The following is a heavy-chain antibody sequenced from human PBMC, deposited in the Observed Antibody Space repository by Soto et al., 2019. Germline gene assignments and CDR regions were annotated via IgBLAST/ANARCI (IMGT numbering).Heavy chain of an antibody. Sequence: PSETLSLTCSVSGGYIRSGDHYWSWIRQPPGKGLEWIGYIYYSGSTYYNPSLKSRVTISVDTSKNQFSLKLSSVTAADTAVYYCARVADCSGGRCYFSVDYWGQGTLVTVSS. CDR1: GGYIRSGDHY. D-gene: IGHD2-15*01. CDR2: IYYSGST. V-gene: IGHV4-30-4*01. CDR3: ARVADCSGGRCYFSVDY. J-gene: IGHJ4*02.